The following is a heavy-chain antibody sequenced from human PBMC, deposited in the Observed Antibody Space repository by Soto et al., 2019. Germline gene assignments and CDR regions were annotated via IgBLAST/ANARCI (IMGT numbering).Heavy chain of an antibody. D-gene: IGHD2-15*01. J-gene: IGHJ4*02. CDR1: GYTFTTYG. CDR2: ISTYNGNT. CDR3: AGRGAYCSGGTCYHFDY. V-gene: IGHV1-18*04. Sequence: PSVKACCKASGYTFTTYGSTWVRHAPGQVLEWMGWISTYNGNTNYEQKLQGRVTMTTDTLTSTAYMELRSLRSDDTAVYYCAGRGAYCSGGTCYHFDYWGQGTLVTVSS.